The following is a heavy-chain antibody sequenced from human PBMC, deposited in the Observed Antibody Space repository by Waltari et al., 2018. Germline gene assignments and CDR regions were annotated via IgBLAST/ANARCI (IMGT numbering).Heavy chain of an antibody. V-gene: IGHV4-59*08. D-gene: IGHD3-22*01. CDR1: GDFPIDDH. J-gene: IGHJ4*02. Sequence: QVQLQESGPGLVKPSETLSLTCTVSGDFPIDDHWIAYLRNTGVTKCTPSLDSRVTVAALTSKKHFSLRLTSVTAADTAVYYCARLPTKYFDSIGWGFFDQWGQGILVTVSS. CDR3: ARLPTKYFDSIGWGFFDQ. CDR2: LRNTGVT.